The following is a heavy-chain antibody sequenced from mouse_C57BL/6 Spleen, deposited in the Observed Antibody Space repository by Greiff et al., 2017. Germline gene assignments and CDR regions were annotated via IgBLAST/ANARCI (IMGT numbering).Heavy chain of an antibody. J-gene: IGHJ4*01. V-gene: IGHV1-82*01. CDR1: GYAFSSSW. CDR2: IYPGDGDT. CDR3: ARDGRMDY. Sequence: VKLQESGPELVKPGASVKISCKASGYAFSSSWMNWVKQRPGKGLEWIGRIYPGDGDTNYNGKFKGKATLTADKSSSTAYMQLSSLTSEDSAVYFCARDGRMDYWGQGTSVTVSS.